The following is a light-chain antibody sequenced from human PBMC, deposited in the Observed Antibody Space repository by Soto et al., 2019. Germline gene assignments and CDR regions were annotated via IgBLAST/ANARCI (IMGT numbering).Light chain of an antibody. CDR2: EVS. J-gene: IGLJ1*01. V-gene: IGLV2-8*01. Sequence: LTQPPSASGSPVQSVTISCTGTSSDVGGYNYVSWYQQHPGKAPKLMIYEVSKRPSGVPDRFSGSKSGNSASLAISGLQAEDEADYYCQSYDSSLSGYYVFGTGTKVTVL. CDR3: QSYDSSLSGYYV. CDR1: SSDVGGYNY.